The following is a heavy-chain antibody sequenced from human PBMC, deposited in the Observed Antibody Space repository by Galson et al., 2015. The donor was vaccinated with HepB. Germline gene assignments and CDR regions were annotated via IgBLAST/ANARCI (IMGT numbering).Heavy chain of an antibody. Sequence: SLRLSCAASGFTFSSYDMHWVRQIAGEGLQWVSSIGTADDTYYAGSVKGRFTISRDDAKDFLYLEMNNLRVGDTAVYYCARRNSLDWFYGLDVWGQGTTVTV. D-gene: IGHD3-9*01. CDR2: IGTADDT. J-gene: IGHJ6*02. CDR3: ARRNSLDWFYGLDV. CDR1: GFTFSSYD. V-gene: IGHV3-13*01.